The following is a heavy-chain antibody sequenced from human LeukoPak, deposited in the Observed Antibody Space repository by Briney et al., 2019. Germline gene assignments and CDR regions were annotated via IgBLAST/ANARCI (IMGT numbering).Heavy chain of an antibody. J-gene: IGHJ6*03. CDR1: GYTFTGYY. V-gene: IGHV1-2*02. D-gene: IGHD5-18*01. CDR3: ARGGTDTAMVYYYYYYMDV. CDR2: INPNSGGT. Sequence: ASVKVSCKASGYTFTGYYMHWVRQAPGQGLEWMGWINPNSGGTNYAQKFQGRVTMTRDTSISTAYMELSRLRSDDTAVYYCARGGTDTAMVYYYYYYMDVWGKGTTVTVSS.